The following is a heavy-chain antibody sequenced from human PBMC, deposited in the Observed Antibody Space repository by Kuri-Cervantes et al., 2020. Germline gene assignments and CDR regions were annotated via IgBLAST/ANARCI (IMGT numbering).Heavy chain of an antibody. V-gene: IGHV1-8*02. CDR1: GYTFTSYY. CDR3: ARAQGRLYDFWSGSLFDY. Sequence: ASVKVSCKASGYTFTSYYIHWVRQAPGQGLEWMGWMNPNSGNTGYAQKFQGRVTMTRNTSISTAYMELSSLRSEDTAVYYCARAQGRLYDFWSGSLFDYWGQGTLVTVSS. D-gene: IGHD3-3*01. J-gene: IGHJ4*02. CDR2: MNPNSGNT.